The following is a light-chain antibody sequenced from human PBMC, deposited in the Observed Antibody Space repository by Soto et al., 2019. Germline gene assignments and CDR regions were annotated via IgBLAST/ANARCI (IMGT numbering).Light chain of an antibody. V-gene: IGLV2-14*03. CDR2: DVS. J-gene: IGLJ2*01. CDR3: SSYTSTTRVV. Sequence: QSALTQPASVSGSPGQSITISCTGTSSDVGGYNFVSWYQQHPGKAPKLMIYDVSNRPSGVSNRFSGSKSGNTASLTISGLQAEDEGDYYCSSYTSTTRVVFGGGTK. CDR1: SSDVGGYNF.